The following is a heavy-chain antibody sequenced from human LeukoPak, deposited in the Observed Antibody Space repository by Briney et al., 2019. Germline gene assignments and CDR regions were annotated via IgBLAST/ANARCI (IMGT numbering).Heavy chain of an antibody. D-gene: IGHD2-2*01. CDR2: ISSSSSYI. CDR1: GFTFSGYS. Sequence: GGSLRLSCAASGFTFSGYSMNWVRQAPGKGLEWVSSISSSSSYIYYADSVKGRFTISRDNAKNSLYLQMNSLRAEDTAVYYCARGPAASVFSVNYWGQGTLVTVSS. V-gene: IGHV3-21*01. CDR3: ARGPAASVFSVNY. J-gene: IGHJ4*02.